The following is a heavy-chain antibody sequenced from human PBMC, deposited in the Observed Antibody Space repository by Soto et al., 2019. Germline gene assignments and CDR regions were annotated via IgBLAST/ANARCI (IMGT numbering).Heavy chain of an antibody. J-gene: IGHJ4*02. CDR2: ISSTTNYI. CDR3: ARESEDLTSNFDY. Sequence: PGGSLRLSCAASGFTCTRYSMNWVRQAPGKGLEWVSSISSTTNYIYYADSMKGRFTVSRDNAKNSVYLEMNSLSAEDTAVYNCARESEDLTSNFDYWGQGTLVTVSS. V-gene: IGHV3-21*01. CDR1: GFTCTRYS.